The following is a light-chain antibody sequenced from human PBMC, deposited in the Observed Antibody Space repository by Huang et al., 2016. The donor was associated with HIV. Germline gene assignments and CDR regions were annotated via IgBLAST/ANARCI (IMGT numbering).Light chain of an antibody. CDR1: QSVSSY. J-gene: IGKJ5*01. Sequence: EIVLTQSPATLSLSPGARATLSCRASQSVSSYLAWYQQKPGQAPRLLIYDAFNRATGIPARFTGSGSGTDFTLTISRLEPEDFAVYYCQQRSNWPPAFGQGTRLEIK. V-gene: IGKV3-11*01. CDR2: DAF. CDR3: QQRSNWPPA.